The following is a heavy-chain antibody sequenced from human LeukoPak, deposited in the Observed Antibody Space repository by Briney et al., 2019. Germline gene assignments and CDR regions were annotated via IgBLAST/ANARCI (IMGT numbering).Heavy chain of an antibody. J-gene: IGHJ5*02. CDR1: GYSISSGYY. CDR3: ARWSYYYGSGSYSYNWFDP. D-gene: IGHD3-10*01. CDR2: IYTSGST. Sequence: SETLSLTCTVSGYSISSGYYWGWIRQPPGKGLEWIGRIYTSGSTNYNPSLKSRVTMSVDTSKNQFSLKLSSVTAADTAVYYCARWSYYYGSGSYSYNWFDPWGQGTLVTVSS. V-gene: IGHV4-38-2*02.